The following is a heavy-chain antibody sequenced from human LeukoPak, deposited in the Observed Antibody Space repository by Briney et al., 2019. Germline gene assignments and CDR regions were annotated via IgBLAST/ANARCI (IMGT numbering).Heavy chain of an antibody. Sequence: GGSLRLSCAASGFTFDDYGMSWVRQAPGKGLEWVSGINWDGGSTGYADSVKGRFTISRDNAKNSLYLQMNSLRAEDTAVYYCARGLGSGRHAFDIWGQGTMVTVSS. CDR3: ARGLGSGRHAFDI. D-gene: IGHD3-10*01. J-gene: IGHJ3*02. V-gene: IGHV3-20*04. CDR2: INWDGGST. CDR1: GFTFDDYG.